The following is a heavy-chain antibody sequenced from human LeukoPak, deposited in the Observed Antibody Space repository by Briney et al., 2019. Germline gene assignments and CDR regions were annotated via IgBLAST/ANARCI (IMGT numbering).Heavy chain of an antibody. Sequence: SETLSLTCTVSGGSISSYYWNGIRQPPGKGLEWIGYIFYSGSTSYNPSLKSRVTISLDTSKNQFSLKLTSVTAADTAMYYCARKGYFDSWGQGTLVTVSS. CDR2: IFYSGST. CDR1: GGSISSYY. V-gene: IGHV4-59*08. CDR3: ARKGYFDS. J-gene: IGHJ4*02.